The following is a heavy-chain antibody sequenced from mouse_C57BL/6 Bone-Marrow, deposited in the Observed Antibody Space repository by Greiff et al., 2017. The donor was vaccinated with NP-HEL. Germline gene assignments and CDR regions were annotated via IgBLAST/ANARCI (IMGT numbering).Heavy chain of an antibody. Sequence: EVQLQQSGGGLVQPGGSMKLSCVASGFTFSNYWMNWVRQSPEQGLEWVAQISLKSDNYASHYAVSVKGRFTISRDASTSCLYLQMNNLKAEDTGIDDCAGQYYDNAYYSAVDYWGQGTSVTVSS. CDR2: ISLKSDNYAS. CDR3: AGQYYDNAYYSAVDY. V-gene: IGHV6-3*01. J-gene: IGHJ4*01. D-gene: IGHD2-4*01. CDR1: GFTFSNYW.